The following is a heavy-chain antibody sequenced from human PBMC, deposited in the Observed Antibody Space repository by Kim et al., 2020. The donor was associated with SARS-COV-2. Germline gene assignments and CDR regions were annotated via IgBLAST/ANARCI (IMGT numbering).Heavy chain of an antibody. D-gene: IGHD6-19*01. V-gene: IGHV3-23*01. CDR3: AKVGAVTGTRPFDY. J-gene: IGHJ4*02. Sequence: ADPTRGRYAISRDNTKNTLDLQMNSLGAEDTAAYYCAKVGAVTGTRPFDYWGQGTLVTVSS.